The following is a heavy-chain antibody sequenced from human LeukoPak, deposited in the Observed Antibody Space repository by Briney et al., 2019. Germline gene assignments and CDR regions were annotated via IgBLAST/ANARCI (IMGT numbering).Heavy chain of an antibody. J-gene: IGHJ4*02. Sequence: ASVKVSCKTSGYTFTSYAMHWVRQAPGQRLEWMGWINAGNGNTKSSQKFQGRVTITRDTSASTAYMELSSLRSEDTAVYYCAAHSGYDYGLGYWGQGTLVTVSS. CDR2: INAGNGNT. CDR1: GYTFTSYA. V-gene: IGHV1-3*01. D-gene: IGHD5-12*01. CDR3: AAHSGYDYGLGY.